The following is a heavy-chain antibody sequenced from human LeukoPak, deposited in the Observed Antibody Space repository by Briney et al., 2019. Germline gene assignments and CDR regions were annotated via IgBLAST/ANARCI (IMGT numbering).Heavy chain of an antibody. V-gene: IGHV3-23*01. CDR3: AKDLDPNYYDSSGYFDY. CDR2: ISGIGGST. D-gene: IGHD3-22*01. J-gene: IGHJ4*02. Sequence: GGSLTLSCAASGFTFSSYAMSWVRQAPGKGLEWVSAISGIGGSTYYADSVKGRFTISRDNSKNTLYLQMNSLRAEDTAVYYCAKDLDPNYYDSSGYFDYWGQGTLVTVSS. CDR1: GFTFSSYA.